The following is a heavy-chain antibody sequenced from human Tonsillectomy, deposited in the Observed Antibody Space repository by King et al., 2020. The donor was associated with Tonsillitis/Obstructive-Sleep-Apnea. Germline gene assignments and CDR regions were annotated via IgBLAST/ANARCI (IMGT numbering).Heavy chain of an antibody. CDR3: AKDQWGVTAVLYFDY. V-gene: IGHV3-23*01. J-gene: IGHJ4*02. D-gene: IGHD2-21*02. CDR2: ISCSGLGT. Sequence: MSWVRQAPGKGLEWVSGISCSGLGTYYADSVKGRFNISRDNSKNTVYLQMNSLRADDTAIYSYAKDQWGVTAVLYFDYWGQGALVTVSS.